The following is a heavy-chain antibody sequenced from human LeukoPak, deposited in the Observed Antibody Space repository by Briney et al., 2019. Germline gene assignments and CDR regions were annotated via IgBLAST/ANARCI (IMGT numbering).Heavy chain of an antibody. V-gene: IGHV3-21*01. CDR2: FGTRSTSV. CDR3: AREVSEGFDF. Sequence: SGGSLRLSCVASGFTFSHYSMNWIRQAPGKGLEWVSSFGTRSTSVYHAGSVKGRFAISRDNAKNSLYLQMNSLRAEDTALYYCAREVSEGFDFWGQGTLVTVSS. CDR1: GFTFSHYS. J-gene: IGHJ4*02. D-gene: IGHD3-22*01.